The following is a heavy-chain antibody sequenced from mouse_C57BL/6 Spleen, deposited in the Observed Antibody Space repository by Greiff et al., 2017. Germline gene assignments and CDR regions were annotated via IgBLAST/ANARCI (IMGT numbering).Heavy chain of an antibody. V-gene: IGHV7-3*01. CDR1: GFTFTDYY. CDR3: ARLPGTGYFDY. CDR2: IRNKANGYTT. D-gene: IGHD4-1*01. J-gene: IGHJ2*01. Sequence: EVQLVESGGGLVQPGGSLSLSCAASGFTFTDYYMSWVRQPPGKALEWLGFIRNKANGYTTEYSASVKGRFTISRDNSQSILYLQMNALRAEDSATSYGARLPGTGYFDYWGQGTTLTVSS.